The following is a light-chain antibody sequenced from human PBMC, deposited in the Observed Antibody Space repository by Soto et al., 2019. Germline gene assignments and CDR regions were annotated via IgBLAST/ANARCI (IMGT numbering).Light chain of an antibody. V-gene: IGKV3-11*01. CDR3: QQRSNWPST. Sequence: EIVLTQSPATLSLSPGERATLSCRASQSVRSYLAWYQQKPGQAPRLLIYDASNRATGIPARFSGSGSGTDFTLTISSLVPEDFAVYYCQQRSNWPSTFGGGTKVEIK. CDR1: QSVRSY. J-gene: IGKJ4*01. CDR2: DAS.